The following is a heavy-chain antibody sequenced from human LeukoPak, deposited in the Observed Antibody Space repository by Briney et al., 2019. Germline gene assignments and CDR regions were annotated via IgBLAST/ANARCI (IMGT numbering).Heavy chain of an antibody. CDR1: GYTFTYHA. J-gene: IGHJ4*02. V-gene: IGHV1-3*01. Sequence: ASVKVSCKASGYTFTYHATHWVRQAPGQRLEWIGWINAGNGNTKYSQKFQDRVTVTRDTSASTAYMELSSLRSEDSAVYYCAREYSSGWSFDYWGQGTLVTVSS. CDR2: INAGNGNT. D-gene: IGHD6-19*01. CDR3: AREYSSGWSFDY.